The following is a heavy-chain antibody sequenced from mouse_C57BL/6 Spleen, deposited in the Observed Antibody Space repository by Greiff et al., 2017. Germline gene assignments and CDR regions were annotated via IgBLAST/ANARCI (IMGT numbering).Heavy chain of an antibody. V-gene: IGHV7-3*01. Sequence: EVKLMESGGGLVQPGGSLSLSCAASGFTFTDYYMSWVRQPPGKALEWLGFIRNKANGYTTEYSASVKGRFTISRDNSQSILYLQMNALRAEDSATYYCARYDTTVVEGYYFDYWGQGTTLTVSS. D-gene: IGHD1-1*01. CDR3: ARYDTTVVEGYYFDY. J-gene: IGHJ2*01. CDR1: GFTFTDYY. CDR2: IRNKANGYTT.